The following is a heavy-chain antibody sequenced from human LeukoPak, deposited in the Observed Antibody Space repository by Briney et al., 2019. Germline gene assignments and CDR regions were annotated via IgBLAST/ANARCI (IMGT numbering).Heavy chain of an antibody. J-gene: IGHJ2*01. D-gene: IGHD3-22*01. Sequence: SETLSLTCTVSGYSVSSGYYWGWIRQPPGKGLEWIGSMYHSGDTYYNPSLKSRVTISVDTSKNQLSLKLSSVTAADTAVYYCATLRTDYYDSSGYYVPLDWYFDLWGRGTLVTVSS. CDR2: MYHSGDT. CDR3: ATLRTDYYDSSGYYVPLDWYFDL. V-gene: IGHV4-38-2*02. CDR1: GYSVSSGYY.